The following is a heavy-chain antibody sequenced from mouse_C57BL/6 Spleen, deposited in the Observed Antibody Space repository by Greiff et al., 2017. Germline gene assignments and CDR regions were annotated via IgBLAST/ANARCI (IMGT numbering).Heavy chain of an antibody. CDR1: GFNIKDDY. D-gene: IGHD1-1*01. CDR2: IDPENGDT. V-gene: IGHV14-4*01. J-gene: IGHJ2*01. Sequence: VQLQQSGAELVRPGASVKLSCTASGFNIKDDYMHWVKQRPEQGLEWIGWIDPENGDTEYASKFQGKATITADTSSNTAYLQLSSLTSDDTAVYYCTTASTVVAYYVDDWGQGTTLTVSS. CDR3: TTASTVVAYYVDD.